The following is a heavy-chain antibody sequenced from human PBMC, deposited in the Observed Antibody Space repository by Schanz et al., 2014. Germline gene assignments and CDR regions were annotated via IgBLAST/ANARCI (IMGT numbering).Heavy chain of an antibody. CDR2: IWSDGTNE. CDR1: GFMFSSYG. J-gene: IGHJ6*03. V-gene: IGHV3-33*08. Sequence: VQLVESGGGLVQPGGSLRLSCAASGFMFSSYGIHWVRQAPGKGLEWVAVIWSDGTNEYYADSVKGRFTISGDSSKYTVYLQMNSLRADDTAVYYCAKRPYYYYYMDVWGNGTTVTVSS. CDR3: AKRPYYYYYMDV.